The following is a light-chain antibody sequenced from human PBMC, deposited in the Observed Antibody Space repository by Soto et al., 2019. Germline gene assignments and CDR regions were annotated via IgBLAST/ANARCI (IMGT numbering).Light chain of an antibody. Sequence: QSALNQPPSASGSPGQSVTISCTGTSSDVGGYNYVSWYQQHPGKAPKLMIYEVSKRPSGVPDRFSGSKSGNTASLTVSGLQAEDEADDYCISYACSNNYVFGTGTKLTVL. J-gene: IGLJ1*01. V-gene: IGLV2-8*01. CDR1: SSDVGGYNY. CDR2: EVS. CDR3: ISYACSNNYV.